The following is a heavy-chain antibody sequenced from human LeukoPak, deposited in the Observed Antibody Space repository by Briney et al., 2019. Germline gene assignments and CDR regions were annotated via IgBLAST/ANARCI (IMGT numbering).Heavy chain of an antibody. V-gene: IGHV3-66*01. CDR3: ARGGYYDSSGYSPPFDY. J-gene: IGHJ4*02. D-gene: IGHD3-22*01. Sequence: GGSLRLSCAASGFTVSSNYMSWVRQAPGKGLEWVSVIYSGDSTYYADSVKGRFTISRDNSKNTLYLQMNSLRAEDTAVYYCARGGYYDSSGYSPPFDYWGQGTLVTVSS. CDR2: IYSGDST. CDR1: GFTVSSNY.